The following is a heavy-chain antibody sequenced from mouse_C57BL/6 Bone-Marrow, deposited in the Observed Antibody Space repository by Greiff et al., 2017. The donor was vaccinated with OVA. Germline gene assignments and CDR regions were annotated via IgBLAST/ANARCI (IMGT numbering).Heavy chain of an antibody. Sequence: VQLHQSGPELVKPGASVKISCKASGYTFTDYYINWVKQRPGQGLEWIGWIYPGRGNTKYNEKFKDKATLTVDTSSSTAYMQLSSLTSDDSAVYFCTRGDWDYFDYWGQGTTLTVSS. CDR2: IYPGRGNT. CDR3: TRGDWDYFDY. J-gene: IGHJ2*01. V-gene: IGHV1-84*01. D-gene: IGHD4-1*01. CDR1: GYTFTDYY.